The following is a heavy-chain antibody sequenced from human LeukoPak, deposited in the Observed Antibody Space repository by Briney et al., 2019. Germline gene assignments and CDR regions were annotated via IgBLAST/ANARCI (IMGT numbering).Heavy chain of an antibody. CDR3: AKEFVYSGGYYYFDY. V-gene: IGHV3-23*01. Sequence: GGSLRLSCAASGFTFSIYGMSWVRQAPGKGLEWVSAISFSGTTTYYADSVKGRFTISRDNPQNTLHLQINSLRAEDTAVYYCAKEFVYSGGYYYFDYWGQGTLVTVSS. CDR1: GFTFSIYG. CDR2: ISFSGTTT. J-gene: IGHJ4*02. D-gene: IGHD3-22*01.